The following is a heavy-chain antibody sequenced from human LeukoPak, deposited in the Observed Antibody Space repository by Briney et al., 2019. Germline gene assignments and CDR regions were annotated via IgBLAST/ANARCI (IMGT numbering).Heavy chain of an antibody. CDR1: GGSFSGYY. V-gene: IGHV4-34*01. CDR3: ARGPRDPLDYYGRYFDY. CDR2: INHSGST. J-gene: IGHJ4*02. Sequence: PSETLSLTCAVYGGSFSGYYWSWIRQPPGKGLEWIGEINHSGSTNYNPSLKSRVTISVDTSKNQFSLKLSSVTAADTAVYYCARGPRDPLDYYGRYFDYWGQGTLVTVSS. D-gene: IGHD3-10*01.